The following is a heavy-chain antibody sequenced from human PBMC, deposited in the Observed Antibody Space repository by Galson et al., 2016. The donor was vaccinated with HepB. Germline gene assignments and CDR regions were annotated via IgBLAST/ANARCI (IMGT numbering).Heavy chain of an antibody. V-gene: IGHV3-7*03. J-gene: IGHJ4*02. D-gene: IGHD3-10*01. CDR2: IKQDGNEK. CDR3: ARKGGIYSPWGY. Sequence: SLRLSCAASGFTFSNYWMSWVRQAPGKGLEWVANIKQDGNEKYYVDSEKGRFTISRDNAKNSMYLQVNSLRAEDTAVYYCARKGGIYSPWGYWGQGTLVTVSS. CDR1: GFTFSNYW.